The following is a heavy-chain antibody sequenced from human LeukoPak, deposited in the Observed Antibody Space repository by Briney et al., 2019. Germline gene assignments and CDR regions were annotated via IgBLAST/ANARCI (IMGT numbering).Heavy chain of an antibody. CDR1: GGSFSGYY. CDR3: ARAGPGYSYGYCCMDV. Sequence: SETLSLTCAVYGGSFSGYYWSWIRQPPGKGLEWIGEINHSGSTNYNPSLKSRVTMSVDTSKNQFSLKLSSVTAADTAVYYCARAGPGYSYGYCCMDVWGQGTTVTVSS. J-gene: IGHJ6*02. CDR2: INHSGST. V-gene: IGHV4-34*01. D-gene: IGHD5-18*01.